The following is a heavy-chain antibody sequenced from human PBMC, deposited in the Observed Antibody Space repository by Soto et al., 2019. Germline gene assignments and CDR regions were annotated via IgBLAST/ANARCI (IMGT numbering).Heavy chain of an antibody. J-gene: IGHJ5*02. Sequence: GGSLRLSCSASGFTFSDYAMHWVRQAPGKGLECVSGISFNGGSTYYADSVKGRFTISRDNSKNTLDLQMTSLRPADPAVYYCVKDRDLAHRGWFGPWGQGALVTVSS. CDR2: ISFNGGST. CDR1: GFTFSDYA. CDR3: VKDRDLAHRGWFGP. V-gene: IGHV3-64D*06.